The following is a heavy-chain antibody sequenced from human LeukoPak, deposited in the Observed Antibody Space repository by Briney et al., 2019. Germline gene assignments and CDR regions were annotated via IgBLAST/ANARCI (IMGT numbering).Heavy chain of an antibody. Sequence: SETLSLTCTVSGGSIRSGSYYWGWVRQPPGKGLEWIGYMLYSGSTNQNPSLRSRVTISVDTSKNQVSLKLSSVTAADTAVYYCARSDIWGSYRFLDYWGQGALVTVSS. CDR2: MLYSGST. CDR3: ARSDIWGSYRFLDY. V-gene: IGHV4-39*07. J-gene: IGHJ4*02. D-gene: IGHD3-16*02. CDR1: GGSIRSGSYY.